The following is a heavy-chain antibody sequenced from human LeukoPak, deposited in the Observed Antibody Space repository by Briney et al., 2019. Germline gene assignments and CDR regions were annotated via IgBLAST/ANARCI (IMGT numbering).Heavy chain of an antibody. CDR2: ISSDGGTT. Sequence: GGSLRLSCAASEFTFSSYGIHWVRQAPGKGLEWVVVISSDGGTTYYADSVKGRFTISRDNSKNTLYVQMNSLRAEDTAVYYCAKEGAVRGSIWFDYWGQGTLVTVSS. V-gene: IGHV3-30*18. CDR1: EFTFSSYG. CDR3: AKEGAVRGSIWFDY. J-gene: IGHJ4*02. D-gene: IGHD6-19*01.